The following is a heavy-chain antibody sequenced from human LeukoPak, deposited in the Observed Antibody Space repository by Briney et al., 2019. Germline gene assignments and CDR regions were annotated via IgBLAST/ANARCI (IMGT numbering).Heavy chain of an antibody. CDR2: ITPNADRT. V-gene: IGHV3-23*01. D-gene: IGHD3-22*01. CDR1: GFPFARHG. CDR3: AKRGVVIRVILVGFHKEAYYFDS. Sequence: GESLTLSYAASGFPFARHGMSWLRQPTGKGLEWASFITPNADRTPYAHSVKGRFTISRDNPKNTLYLQMNSLRAEDTAVYFCAKRGVVIRVILVGFHKEAYYFDSWGQGALVTVSS. J-gene: IGHJ4*02.